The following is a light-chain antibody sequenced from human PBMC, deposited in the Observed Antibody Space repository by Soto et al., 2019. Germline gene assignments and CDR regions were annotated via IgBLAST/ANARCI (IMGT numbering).Light chain of an antibody. CDR2: ENN. Sequence: QSALRQPPSASGTPGQRVTISCSGTTSNIGSSSVYWYQQLPGTAPKVFIYENNRRPSGVPDRFSGSKSGTSASLAISGLRSEDEADYYCATWDDSLSGPVFGGGTKLTVL. J-gene: IGLJ2*01. V-gene: IGLV1-47*01. CDR1: TSNIGSSS. CDR3: ATWDDSLSGPV.